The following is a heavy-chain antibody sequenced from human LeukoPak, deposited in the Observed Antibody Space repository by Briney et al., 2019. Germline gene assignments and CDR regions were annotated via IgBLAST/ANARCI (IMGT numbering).Heavy chain of an antibody. CDR3: ARAAYGENVWYFDL. D-gene: IGHD4-17*01. V-gene: IGHV4-39*07. CDR1: GGSISSTHYF. CDR2: IYYRGTT. J-gene: IGHJ2*01. Sequence: PSETLSLTCTVSGGSISSTHYFWGWIRQPPGKGLEWIGSIYYRGTTYYNPSLKSRVTMSLDTSKNQFSLRLSSLTAADTAVYSCARAAYGENVWYFDLWGRGTLVTVSS.